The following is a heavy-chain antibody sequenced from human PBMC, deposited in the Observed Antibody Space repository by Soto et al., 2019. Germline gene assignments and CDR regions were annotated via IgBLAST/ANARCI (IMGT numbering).Heavy chain of an antibody. CDR3: ARHDGITGTISWFDP. Sequence: PSETLSLTCTVSGGSISSSSYYWGWIRQPPGKGLEWIGSIYYSGRTYYNPSLKSRVTISVDTSKNQFSLKLSSVTAADTAVYYFARHDGITGTISWFDPWGQGTLVTVSS. J-gene: IGHJ5*02. CDR2: IYYSGRT. V-gene: IGHV4-39*01. CDR1: GGSISSSSYY. D-gene: IGHD1-7*01.